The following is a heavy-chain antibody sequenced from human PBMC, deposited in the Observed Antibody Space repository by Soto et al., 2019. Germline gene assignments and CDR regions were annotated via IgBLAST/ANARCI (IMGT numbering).Heavy chain of an antibody. CDR2: ISVSSSYI. CDR1: RSAFSSYS. D-gene: IGHD6-19*01. J-gene: IGHJ6*02. Sequence: EVPLVESGGGLVRPGGSLRLSCVASRSAFSSYSISWVRQAPGKGLEWVSSISVSSSYIYYAASVKGRFIISRDNDATSVYLQMKNLRADDTDVYYCATIQRSGPRWGMEVWGQGTTVIVSS. V-gene: IGHV3-21*01. CDR3: ATIQRSGPRWGMEV.